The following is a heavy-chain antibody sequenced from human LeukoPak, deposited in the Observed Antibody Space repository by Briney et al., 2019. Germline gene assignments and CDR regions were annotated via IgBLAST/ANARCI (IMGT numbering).Heavy chain of an antibody. CDR2: INPNSGGT. V-gene: IGHV1-2*02. CDR3: GSAPQYRSWGFDS. D-gene: IGHD7-27*01. CDR1: GYTFTGYY. Sequence: ASVKVSCKASGYTFTGYYMHWVRQAPGQGLEWMGWINPNSGGTTYAQKFQGRVTMTRDTSTSTAYMELSSLRSDDTAMYYCGSAPQYRSWGFDSWGQGTLVTVSS. J-gene: IGHJ4*02.